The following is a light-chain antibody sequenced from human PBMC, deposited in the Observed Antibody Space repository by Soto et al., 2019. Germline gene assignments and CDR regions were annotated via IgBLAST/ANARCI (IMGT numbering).Light chain of an antibody. V-gene: IGKV3-20*01. CDR3: RQYGRSRESA. J-gene: IGKJ4*01. CDR2: GAS. CDR1: QTVSNNF. Sequence: IVLTQSPGTLSLSPGERATLSCRASQTVSNNFLAWYQEKPGRGPRLLIYGASTRATGIPDRFSGSGSGTTFTLPISRLDLEDFEVYYCRQYGRSRESAFGGGTKVEIK.